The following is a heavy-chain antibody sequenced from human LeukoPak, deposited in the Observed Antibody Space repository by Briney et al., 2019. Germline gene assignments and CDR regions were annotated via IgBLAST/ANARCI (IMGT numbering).Heavy chain of an antibody. CDR3: ARGQQPGAFGI. V-gene: IGHV3-21*01. Sequence: PGGSLRLSCAASGFTFSSYSMTWVRQAPGKGLEWVSSISSSSSYIYYADSVKGRFTISRDNAKNSLYLQMNSLRAEDTAVYYCARGQQPGAFGIWGQGTMVTVSS. CDR1: GFTFSSYS. CDR2: ISSSSSYI. J-gene: IGHJ3*02. D-gene: IGHD6-13*01.